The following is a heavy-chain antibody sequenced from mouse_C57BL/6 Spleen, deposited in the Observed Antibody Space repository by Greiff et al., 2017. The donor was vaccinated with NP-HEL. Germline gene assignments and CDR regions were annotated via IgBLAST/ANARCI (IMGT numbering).Heavy chain of an antibody. CDR3: ARWGDGYYVVMDY. J-gene: IGHJ4*01. V-gene: IGHV1-22*01. D-gene: IGHD2-3*01. CDR2: ITPNNGGT. Sequence: VQLKESGPELVKPGASVKMSCKASGYTFTDYNMHWVKQSHGKSLEWIGYITPNNGGTSYNQKFKGKATLTVNTSSSTAYMELRSLTAEDSAVYDCARWGDGYYVVMDYWGQGTSVTVSS. CDR1: GYTFTDYN.